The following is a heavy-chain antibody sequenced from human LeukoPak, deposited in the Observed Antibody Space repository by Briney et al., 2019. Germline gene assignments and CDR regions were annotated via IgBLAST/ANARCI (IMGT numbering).Heavy chain of an antibody. V-gene: IGHV3-30*02. CDR3: VYYGSGTYWSPRDP. CDR2: ILHDGSSK. Sequence: GGSLRLSCAASGFIFTHYDFHWVRQAQGKGLEWVAFILHDGSSKYYADSVKGRFTISRDNSKDTLYLQTNSLRLEDTAVYYCVYYGSGTYWSPRDPWGQGTLVTVSS. D-gene: IGHD3-10*01. CDR1: GFIFTHYD. J-gene: IGHJ5*02.